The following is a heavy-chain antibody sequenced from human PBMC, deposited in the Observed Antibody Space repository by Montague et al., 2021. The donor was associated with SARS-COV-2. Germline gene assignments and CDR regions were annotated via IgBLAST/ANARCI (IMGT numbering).Heavy chain of an antibody. D-gene: IGHD3-10*01. V-gene: IGHV6-1*01. CDR3: TRVVWGVQDY. J-gene: IGHJ4*02. CDR2: TYYRSKWSN. Sequence: CAISGDSVSSNRVSWNWIRQSPSRGLEWLGRTYYRSKWSNEYALSVKSRITITPDTSKNQLSLQLTSVTPEDTAVYYCTRVVWGVQDYWGQGSLVTVSS. CDR1: GDSVSSNRVS.